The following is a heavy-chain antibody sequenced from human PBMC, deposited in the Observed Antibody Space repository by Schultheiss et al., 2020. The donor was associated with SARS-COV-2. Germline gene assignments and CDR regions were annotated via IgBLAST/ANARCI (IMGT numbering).Heavy chain of an antibody. V-gene: IGHV1-18*04. CDR1: GYTFTGYY. CDR2: ISAYNGNT. J-gene: IGHJ4*02. Sequence: ASVKVSCKASGYTFTGYYMHWVRQAPGQGLEWMGWISAYNGNTNYAQKLQGRVTITADESTSTAYMELSSLRSEDTAVYYCARAVFRDQTGSYYDYFDYWGQGTLVTVSS. CDR3: ARAVFRDQTGSYYDYFDY. D-gene: IGHD3-10*01.